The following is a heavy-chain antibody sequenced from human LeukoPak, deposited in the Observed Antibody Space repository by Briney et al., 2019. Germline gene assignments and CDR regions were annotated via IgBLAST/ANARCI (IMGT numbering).Heavy chain of an antibody. CDR3: ARGRSSSHYYDY. Sequence: ETLSLTCTVSGGSISSYYWSWIRQPPGKGLEWIGYIYYSGSTNYNPSLKSRVTISVDTSKNQFSLKLSSVTAADTAVYYCARGRSSSHYYDYWGQGTLVTVSS. D-gene: IGHD6-13*01. J-gene: IGHJ4*02. CDR1: GGSISSYY. CDR2: IYYSGST. V-gene: IGHV4-59*01.